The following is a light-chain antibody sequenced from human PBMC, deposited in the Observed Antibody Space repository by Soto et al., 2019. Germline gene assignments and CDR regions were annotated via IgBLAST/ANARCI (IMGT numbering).Light chain of an antibody. CDR3: QQYSNSPQT. V-gene: IGKV3-20*01. J-gene: IGKJ1*01. CDR2: GAS. CDR1: QSINSCY. Sequence: EIELTQSPGSLSLSPGERVTLSCRASQSINSCYLAWYQHKPGQAPRLLIYGASTMATGIPERFSGSGSGTDFTLTIARLEPEDFAVYYCQQYSNSPQTFGQGTKVDIK.